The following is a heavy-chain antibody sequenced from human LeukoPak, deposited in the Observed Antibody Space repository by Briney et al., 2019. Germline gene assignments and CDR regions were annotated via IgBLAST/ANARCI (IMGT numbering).Heavy chain of an antibody. V-gene: IGHV3-7*01. CDR2: IKQDGSEK. CDR3: AKEYQLLASPPNNWFDP. J-gene: IGHJ5*02. Sequence: SGGSLRLSCAASGFIFSSYWMSWVRQAPGKGLEWVANIKQDGSEKYYADSVKGRFTISRDNSKNTLYLQMNSLRAEDTAVYYCAKEYQLLASPPNNWFDPWGQGTLVTVSS. CDR1: GFIFSSYW. D-gene: IGHD2-2*01.